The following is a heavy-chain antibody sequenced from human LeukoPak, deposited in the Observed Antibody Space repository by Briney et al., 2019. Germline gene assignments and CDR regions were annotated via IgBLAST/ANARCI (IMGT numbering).Heavy chain of an antibody. Sequence: ASVKVSCKASGYTFTDLYIHWVRQAPGQGLEWMGFLRTNAGGTSYAQKFQGRVTMTRDTSISTAYLELTSLTSDDTAVYFCARHNYDFDFDYWGQGTLVTVSA. D-gene: IGHD3-3*01. CDR3: ARHNYDFDFDY. J-gene: IGHJ4*02. CDR2: LRTNAGGT. V-gene: IGHV1-2*02. CDR1: GYTFTDLY.